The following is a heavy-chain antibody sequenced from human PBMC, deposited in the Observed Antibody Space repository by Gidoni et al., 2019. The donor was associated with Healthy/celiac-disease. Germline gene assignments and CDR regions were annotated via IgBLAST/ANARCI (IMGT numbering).Heavy chain of an antibody. CDR2: IWYDGSNK. CDR3: ARGGDIVVVPAAYFDY. CDR1: GFPFISYG. V-gene: IGHV3-33*01. Sequence: QVQLGESGGGVVQPGRSLRLSCEASGFPFISYGMHWVRQAPGKGLEWVAVIWYDGSNKYYADSVKGRFTISRDNSKNTLYLQMNSLRAEDTAVYYCARGGDIVVVPAAYFDYWGQGTLVTVSS. D-gene: IGHD2-2*01. J-gene: IGHJ4*02.